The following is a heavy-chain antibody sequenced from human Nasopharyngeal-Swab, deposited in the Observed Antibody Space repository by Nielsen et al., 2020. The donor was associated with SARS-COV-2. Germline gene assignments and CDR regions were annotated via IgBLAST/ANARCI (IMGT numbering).Heavy chain of an antibody. D-gene: IGHD4-17*01. CDR1: GFTFSSYE. J-gene: IGHJ6*02. Sequence: GGSLRLSCAASGFTFSSYEMNWVRQAPGKGLEWVSYISSSGSTIYYADSVKGRSTISRDNAKNSLYLQMKSLRAEDTAVYYCARDYGDYERMQYYYYYGMDVWGQGTTVTVSS. CDR3: ARDYGDYERMQYYYYYGMDV. V-gene: IGHV3-48*03. CDR2: ISSSGSTI.